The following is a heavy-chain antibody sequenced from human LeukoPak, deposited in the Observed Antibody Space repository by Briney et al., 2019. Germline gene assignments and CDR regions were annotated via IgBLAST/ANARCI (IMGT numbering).Heavy chain of an antibody. CDR1: GGTFSSYT. D-gene: IGHD3-22*01. CDR2: IIPILGIA. CDR3: AIDGPDKYCYDSSGYPPAPFDY. V-gene: IGHV1-69*04. Sequence: SVKVSFKASGGTFSSYTISWVRQAPGQGLEWMGRIIPILGIANYAQKFQGRVTITADKSTSTAYMELRSLRSEDTAVYYCAIDGPDKYCYDSSGYPPAPFDYWGQGTLVTVSS. J-gene: IGHJ4*02.